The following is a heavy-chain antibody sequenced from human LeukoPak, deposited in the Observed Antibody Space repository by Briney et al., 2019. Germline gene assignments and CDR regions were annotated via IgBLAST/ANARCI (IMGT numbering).Heavy chain of an antibody. V-gene: IGHV1-18*01. D-gene: IGHD3-9*01. CDR2: ISAYNGNT. CDR3: ASTDWYYYYMDV. J-gene: IGHJ6*03. Sequence: ASVKVSCKASGYTLTSYGISWVRQAPGQGLEWMGWISAYNGNTNYAQKLQGRVTMTTDTSTSTAYMELRSLRSDDTAVYYCASTDWYYYYMDVWGKGTTVTVSS. CDR1: GYTLTSYG.